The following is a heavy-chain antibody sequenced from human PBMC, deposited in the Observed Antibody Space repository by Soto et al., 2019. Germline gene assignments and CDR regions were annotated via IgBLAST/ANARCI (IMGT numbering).Heavy chain of an antibody. Sequence: EELLLESGGGLVQPGGSLRLSCAASGFIFRTFAMGWVRQAPGEGLEWVSTVTSSGSGTYYADSVKGRFTISRDNSENTVYLQMNSLRVEDTAVYYCATEMGATQGPFDNWGQGTLVTVSS. V-gene: IGHV3-23*01. CDR1: GFIFRTFA. CDR2: VTSSGSGT. D-gene: IGHD1-26*01. CDR3: ATEMGATQGPFDN. J-gene: IGHJ4*02.